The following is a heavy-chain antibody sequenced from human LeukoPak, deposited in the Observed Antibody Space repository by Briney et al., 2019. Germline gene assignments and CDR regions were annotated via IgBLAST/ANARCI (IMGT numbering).Heavy chain of an antibody. CDR3: AREGSSGYYDY. D-gene: IGHD3-22*01. Sequence: ASVKVSCKASSYTFTSHAISWVRQAPGQGLEWMGWISTYNGKTNYVEKLQGRVTMTTDTSTSTAYMEMRSLTSDDTAVYYCAREGSSGYYDYWGQGTLVTVSS. CDR2: ISTYNGKT. J-gene: IGHJ4*02. V-gene: IGHV1-18*01. CDR1: SYTFTSHA.